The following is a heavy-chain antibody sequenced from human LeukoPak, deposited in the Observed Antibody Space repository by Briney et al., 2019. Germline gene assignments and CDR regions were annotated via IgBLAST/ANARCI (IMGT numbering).Heavy chain of an antibody. CDR1: GFTVSSNY. CDR3: ARLMTSSWYDMGDY. Sequence: PGGSLRLSCAASGFTVSSNYMSWVRQAPGKGLEWVSVIYSGGSTYYADSVKGRFTISRDNSKNTLYLQMNSLRAEDTAVYYCARLMTSSWYDMGDYWGQETLVTVSS. V-gene: IGHV3-53*01. CDR2: IYSGGST. J-gene: IGHJ4*02. D-gene: IGHD6-13*01.